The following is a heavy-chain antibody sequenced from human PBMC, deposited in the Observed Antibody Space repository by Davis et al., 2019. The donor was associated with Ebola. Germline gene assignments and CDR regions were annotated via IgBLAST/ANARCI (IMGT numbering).Heavy chain of an antibody. CDR1: GFIFKNEA. CDR2: ISGSGGIA. D-gene: IGHD3-10*01. V-gene: IGHV3-23*01. J-gene: IGHJ4*02. Sequence: GESLKISCAASGFIFKNEAMSWVRQAPGKGLEWVSGISGSGGIADYADSVKGRFTVSRDNSKQTLFMQMSSLRADDTAVYYCAKEASLYRFLEFWGQGTLLTVSS. CDR3: AKEASLYRFLEF.